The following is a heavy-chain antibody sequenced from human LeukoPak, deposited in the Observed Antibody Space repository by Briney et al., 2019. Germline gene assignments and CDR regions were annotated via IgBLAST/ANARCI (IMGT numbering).Heavy chain of an antibody. D-gene: IGHD4-23*01. J-gene: IGHJ4*02. CDR1: GFTFSSFA. CDR2: ISYEGRNK. CDR3: ARDPTYGGNYFDY. Sequence: GGSLRLSCAASGFTFSSFAMHWVRQAPGKGLEWVAVISYEGRNKYYTDSVQGRFTIPRDDSKNTLYLQMNSLRAEDTAMYYCARDPTYGGNYFDYWGQGTLVTVSS. V-gene: IGHV3-30*04.